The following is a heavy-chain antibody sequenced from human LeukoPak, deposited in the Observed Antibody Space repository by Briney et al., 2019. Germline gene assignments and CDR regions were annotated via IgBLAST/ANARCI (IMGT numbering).Heavy chain of an antibody. CDR3: AKFHATWYGDT. CDR1: GYNFATYC. V-gene: IGHV5-51*01. Sequence: GESLKISRQGSGYNFATYCIVWVRQMPGKGLEWMGIIYPGNSHTRYSPSFQGQVTISADTSISTAYLHWSSLQSSDTAMYYCAKFHATWYGDTWGQGTLVTVSS. D-gene: IGHD6-13*01. CDR2: IYPGNSHT. J-gene: IGHJ4*02.